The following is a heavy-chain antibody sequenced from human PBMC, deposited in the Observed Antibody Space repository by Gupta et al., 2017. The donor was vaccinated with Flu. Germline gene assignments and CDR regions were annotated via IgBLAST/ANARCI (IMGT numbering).Heavy chain of an antibody. CDR1: GGPIDSYH. CDR2: IYWSGRT. V-gene: IGHV4-59*03. CDR3: VGSGNYNHFEY. J-gene: IGHJ4*02. D-gene: IGHD1-26*01. Sequence: QVQLQESGPGLVKPSATLSLTCTVSGGPIDSYHRSWIRQPPGKGLEWIGYIYWSGRTNYNPSLKSRVIISVDTSKKQFSLKLSSVTAADTAVYYCVGSGNYNHFEYWGQGPLVTVSS.